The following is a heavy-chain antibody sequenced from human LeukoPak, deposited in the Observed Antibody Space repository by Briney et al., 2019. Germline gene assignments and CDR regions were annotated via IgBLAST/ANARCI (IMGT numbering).Heavy chain of an antibody. CDR3: AKTGSSRFDY. CDR2: IRYDGSNK. Sequence: GGSLRLSCAASGFPFSDYVMHWVRQAPGKGLEWVSVIRYDGSNKYYADSVKGRFTISRDNSKNTLYLQMNTLRAEDTAVYYCAKTGSSRFDYWGQGTLVTVSS. J-gene: IGHJ4*02. D-gene: IGHD1-26*01. CDR1: GFPFSDYV. V-gene: IGHV3-30*02.